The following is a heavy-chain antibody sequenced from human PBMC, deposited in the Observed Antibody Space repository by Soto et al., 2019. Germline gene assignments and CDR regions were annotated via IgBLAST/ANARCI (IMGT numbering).Heavy chain of an antibody. V-gene: IGHV4-59*08. Sequence: SETLSLTCTVSGGSISNSYWSWIRQSPEKGLEWIGYIYSSGSTNYNPSLNSRVTISVDTSKNQFSLKLSSLSAADTAVYYCARGHCSSATCYYHGMDVWGQGTTVTVSS. CDR2: IYSSGST. CDR3: ARGHCSSATCYYHGMDV. D-gene: IGHD2-2*01. CDR1: GGSISNSY. J-gene: IGHJ6*02.